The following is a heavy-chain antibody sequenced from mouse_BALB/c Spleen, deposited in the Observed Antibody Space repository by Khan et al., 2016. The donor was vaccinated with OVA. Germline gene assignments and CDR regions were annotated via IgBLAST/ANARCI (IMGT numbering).Heavy chain of an antibody. CDR1: GFSLTNYG. CDR3: ARQPYYHYNVMDY. V-gene: IGHV2-6-1*01. J-gene: IGHJ4*01. CDR2: MWNDGST. D-gene: IGHD2-10*01. Sequence: QVQLKESGPGLVAPSQSLSITCTISGFSLTNYGVHWVRQPPGKGLEWLVSMWNDGSTTYNSALKSRLTISKDNSKSQVFLKMNSLQTDDTAMYFCARQPYYHYNVMDYWGQGTSVTVSS.